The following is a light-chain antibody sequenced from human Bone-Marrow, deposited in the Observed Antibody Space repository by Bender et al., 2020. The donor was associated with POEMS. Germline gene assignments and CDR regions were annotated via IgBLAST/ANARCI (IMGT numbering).Light chain of an antibody. V-gene: IGLV2-23*01. J-gene: IGLJ3*02. CDR1: SNDIGSYDH. Sequence: QSALTQPASVSGSPGQSITISCTGTSNDIGSYDHVCWYQQHPGKAPKLMIYEGSQRPPGVSNRFSGSKSGNTASLTISGLQAEDEADYYCCSYVGSSTWVFGGGTKVTVL. CDR2: EGS. CDR3: CSYVGSSTWV.